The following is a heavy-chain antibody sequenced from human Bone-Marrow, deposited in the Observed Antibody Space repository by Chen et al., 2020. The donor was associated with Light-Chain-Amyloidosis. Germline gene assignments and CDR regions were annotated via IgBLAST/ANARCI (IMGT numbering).Heavy chain of an antibody. J-gene: IGHJ4*02. D-gene: IGHD5-12*01. CDR2: IYPDDSDA. Sequence: VQLEQSGPEVKKPGESLKISCKGSGYTFPNYWIGWVRQMPGKGLEWMGVIYPDDSDARYRPSFERQVTISADKSITTAYLQWRSLKASDTAMYYCARRRDGYNFDYWGQGTLVTVSS. CDR3: ARRRDGYNFDY. CDR1: GYTFPNYW. V-gene: IGHV5-51*01.